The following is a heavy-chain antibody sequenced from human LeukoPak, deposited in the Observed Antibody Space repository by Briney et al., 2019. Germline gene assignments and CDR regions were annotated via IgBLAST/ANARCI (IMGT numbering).Heavy chain of an antibody. D-gene: IGHD3-9*01. J-gene: IGHJ4*02. CDR1: GFTFSSYW. Sequence: PGGSLRLSCAASGFTFSSYWMSWVRQAPGKWLEWVANIKQDGSEKYYVDSVKGRFTISRDNAKNSLYLQMNSLRAEDTAVYYCARDQLGLRYFEWTHFDYWGQGTLVTVSS. CDR3: ARDQLGLRYFEWTHFDY. CDR2: IKQDGSEK. V-gene: IGHV3-7*01.